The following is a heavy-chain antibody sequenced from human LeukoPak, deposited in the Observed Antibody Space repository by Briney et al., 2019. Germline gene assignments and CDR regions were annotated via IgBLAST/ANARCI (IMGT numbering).Heavy chain of an antibody. D-gene: IGHD2-21*01. J-gene: IGHJ4*02. CDR3: AKNPEHGFLFDY. CDR1: GFTFDAYA. V-gene: IGHV3-23*01. Sequence: GGSLRLSCAASGFTFDAYAMSWVRQAPGKGLEWVSSIRRAGDYTGDTTYYADSVQGRFTISRDDSKNTLYLQMNSLRAEDTAIYYCAKNPEHGFLFDYWGQGTLVTVSS. CDR2: IRRAGDYTGDTT.